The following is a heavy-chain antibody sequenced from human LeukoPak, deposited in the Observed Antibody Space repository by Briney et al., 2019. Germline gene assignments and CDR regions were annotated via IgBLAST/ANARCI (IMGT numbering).Heavy chain of an antibody. CDR3: ESGSDTAVGLY. J-gene: IGHJ4*02. Sequence: PSETLSLTCAVHSGSFSGYYWSWIRQPPGKGLEWIGEINHSGSTNYNPSLKSRVSISVDSSKNQFSLKVSSVTAAGTAVYYWESGSDTAVGLYWGQGTLVTVSS. D-gene: IGHD5-18*01. CDR2: INHSGST. V-gene: IGHV4-34*01. CDR1: SGSFSGYY.